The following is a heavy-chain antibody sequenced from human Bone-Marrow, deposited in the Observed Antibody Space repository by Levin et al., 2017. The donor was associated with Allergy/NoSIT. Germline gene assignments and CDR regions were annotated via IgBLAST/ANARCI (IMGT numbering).Heavy chain of an antibody. Sequence: GESLKISCAASGFTFSSYAMHWVRQAPGKGLEWVAVISYDGSNKYYADSVKGRFTISRDNSKNTLYLQMNSLRAEDTAVYYCARGQPATIFLPYYYYYYGMDVWGQGITVTVSS. CDR1: GFTFSSYA. CDR3: ARGQPATIFLPYYYYYYGMDV. V-gene: IGHV3-30-3*01. J-gene: IGHJ6*02. D-gene: IGHD3-9*01. CDR2: ISYDGSNK.